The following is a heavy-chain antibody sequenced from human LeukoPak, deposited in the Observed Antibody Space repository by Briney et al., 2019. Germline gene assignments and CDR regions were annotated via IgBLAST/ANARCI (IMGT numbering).Heavy chain of an antibody. J-gene: IGHJ3*02. Sequence: GGSLRLSCAASGFTFSSYAMHWVRQAPGKGLEWVAVISHDGSNKYYADSVKGRFTISRDNSKTTLYLQMNSLRAEDTAVYYCTRAPRMKHAFDIWGQGTMVTVSS. CDR3: TRAPRMKHAFDI. D-gene: IGHD2-8*01. CDR2: ISHDGSNK. CDR1: GFTFSSYA. V-gene: IGHV3-30-3*01.